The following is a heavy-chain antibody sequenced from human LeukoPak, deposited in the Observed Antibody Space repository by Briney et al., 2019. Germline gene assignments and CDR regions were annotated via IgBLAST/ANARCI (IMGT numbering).Heavy chain of an antibody. V-gene: IGHV1-69*05. J-gene: IGHJ4*02. CDR1: GGTFSSYA. CDR2: IIPIFGTA. D-gene: IGHD4-17*01. Sequence: SVKVSRKASGGTFSSYAISWVRQAPGQGLEWMGRIIPIFGTANYAQKFQGRVTITTDESTSTAYMELSSLRSEDTAVYYCASSDYGDYRFDYWGQGTLVTVSS. CDR3: ASSDYGDYRFDY.